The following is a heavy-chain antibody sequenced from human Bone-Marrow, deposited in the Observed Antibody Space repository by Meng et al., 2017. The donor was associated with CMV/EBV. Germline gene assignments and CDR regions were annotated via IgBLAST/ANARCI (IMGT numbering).Heavy chain of an antibody. CDR1: GYTFSDYY. CDR3: SRSRGGYSWLDP. J-gene: IGHJ5*02. Sequence: ASVKVSCKASGYTFSDYYIHWVRQAPGQGLEWMAWINPNSGVTNYAQKFQGRVTVTRDTSISTAYMELSRLGSDDTAVYYCSRSRGGYSWLDPWGKGTLVTVSS. D-gene: IGHD5-12*01. V-gene: IGHV1-2*02. CDR2: INPNSGVT.